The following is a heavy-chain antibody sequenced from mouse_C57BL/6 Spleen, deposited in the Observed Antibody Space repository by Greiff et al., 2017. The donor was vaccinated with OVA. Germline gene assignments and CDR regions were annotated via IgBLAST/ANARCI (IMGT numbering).Heavy chain of an antibody. CDR2: ISSGSSTI. J-gene: IGHJ3*01. CDR1: GFTFSDYG. D-gene: IGHD1-1*01. V-gene: IGHV5-17*01. Sequence: EVQLVESGGGLVKPGGSLKLSCAASGFTFSDYGMHWVRQAPEKGLEWVAYISSGSSTIYYADTVKGRFTISRDNAKNTLFLQMTSLRSEDTAMYYCAKRKAYGSFAYWGQGTLVTVSA. CDR3: AKRKAYGSFAY.